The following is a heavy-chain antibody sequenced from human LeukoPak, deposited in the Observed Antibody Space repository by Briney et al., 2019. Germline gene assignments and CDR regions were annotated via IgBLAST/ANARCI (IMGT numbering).Heavy chain of an antibody. V-gene: IGHV3-9*01. CDR1: GFTFDDYA. J-gene: IGHJ4*02. D-gene: IGHD3-10*01. Sequence: GGSLRLSCAASGFTFDDYAMHWVRQAPGKGLEWVSGISWNSGSIGYADSVEGRFTISRDNAKNSLYLQMNSLRAEDTAVYYCAKDPGGYWGQGTLVTVSS. CDR3: AKDPGGY. CDR2: ISWNSGSI.